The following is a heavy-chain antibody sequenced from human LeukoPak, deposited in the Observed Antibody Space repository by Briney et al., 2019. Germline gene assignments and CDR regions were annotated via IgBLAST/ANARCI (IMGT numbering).Heavy chain of an antibody. CDR2: INPSGGST. CDR3: ARGMMVRGVIYWFDP. CDR1: GYTFTSYY. D-gene: IGHD3-10*01. J-gene: IGHJ5*02. Sequence: ASVNVSCKASGYTFTSYYMHWVRQAPGQGLEWMGIINPSGGSTSYAQKFQGRVTMTRDTTTSTVYMELSSLRSEDTAVYYCARGMMVRGVIYWFDPWGQGTLVTVSS. V-gene: IGHV1-46*01.